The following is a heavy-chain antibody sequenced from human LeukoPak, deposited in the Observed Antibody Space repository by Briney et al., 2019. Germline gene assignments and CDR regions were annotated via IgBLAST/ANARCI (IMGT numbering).Heavy chain of an antibody. CDR2: IRYSGTT. V-gene: IGHV4-39*01. CDR1: GASITSIGDY. CDR3: ARHYYGSDVWGYYFDN. D-gene: IGHD3-22*01. J-gene: IGHJ4*02. Sequence: SETLSLTCTVSGASITSIGDYWGWFRQPPGKGLEWIGSIRYSGTTYHSPSLRSRLTMSIDTSKNQFSLKLSSVTAADTAVYHCARHYYGSDVWGYYFDNWGQGTLVAVSS.